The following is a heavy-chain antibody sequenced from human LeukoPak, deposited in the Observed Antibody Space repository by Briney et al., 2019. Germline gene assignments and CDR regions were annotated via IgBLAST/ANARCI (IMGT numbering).Heavy chain of an antibody. J-gene: IGHJ4*02. Sequence: GSLRLSCAASGFTVSSSYMSWVRQAPGKGLEWVSLIYSGGSTYYAASVKGRFTISRDDSKNTLYLQMNSLRPEDTAVYYCAKGYNYAYEYWGQGTLVTVSS. V-gene: IGHV3-53*01. CDR3: AKGYNYAYEY. D-gene: IGHD5-18*01. CDR2: IYSGGST. CDR1: GFTVSSSY.